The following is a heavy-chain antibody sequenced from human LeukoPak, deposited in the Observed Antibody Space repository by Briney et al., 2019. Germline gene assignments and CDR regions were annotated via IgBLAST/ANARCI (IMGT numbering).Heavy chain of an antibody. D-gene: IGHD4-17*01. J-gene: IGHJ4*02. V-gene: IGHV3-66*01. CDR2: IFSGGTT. CDR1: GFTVSSKY. Sequence: PGGSLRLSWAASGFTVSSKYMSWVRQAPGEGLEWVSVIFSGGTTFYADSVKGRFTISRDNSENTLYLQMDSLRAEDTAVYYCATSRTDYDLDYWGQGTLVTVSS. CDR3: ATSRTDYDLDY.